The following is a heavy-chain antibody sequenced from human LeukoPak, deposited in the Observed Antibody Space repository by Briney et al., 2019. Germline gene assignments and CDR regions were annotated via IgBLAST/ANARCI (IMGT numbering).Heavy chain of an antibody. CDR3: ARDISSWSLDWFDP. CDR1: GFTFSSYS. D-gene: IGHD6-13*01. Sequence: GGSLRLSCAASGFTFSSYSMNRVRQAPGKGLEWVSFISSSSSYIYYADSVKGRFTISRDNAKNSLYLQMNGLRAEDTAVYYCARDISSWSLDWFDPWGQGTLVTVSS. CDR2: ISSSSSYI. J-gene: IGHJ5*02. V-gene: IGHV3-21*01.